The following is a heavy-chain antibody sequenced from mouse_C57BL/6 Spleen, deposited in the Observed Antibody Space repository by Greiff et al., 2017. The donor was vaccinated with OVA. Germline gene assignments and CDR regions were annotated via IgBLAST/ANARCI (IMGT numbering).Heavy chain of an antibody. CDR3: ARSGYFHLYWYFDV. Sequence: QVQLKQPGAELVKPGASVKMSCKASGYTFTSYWITWVKQRPGQGLEWIGDIYPGSGSTNYNEKFKSKATLTVDTSSSTAYMQLSSLTSEDSAVYYCARSGYFHLYWYFDVWGTGTTVTVSS. CDR1: GYTFTSYW. V-gene: IGHV1-55*01. D-gene: IGHD3-1*01. CDR2: IYPGSGST. J-gene: IGHJ1*03.